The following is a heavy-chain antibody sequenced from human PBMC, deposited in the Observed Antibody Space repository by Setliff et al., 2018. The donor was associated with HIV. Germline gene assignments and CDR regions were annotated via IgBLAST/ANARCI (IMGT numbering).Heavy chain of an antibody. V-gene: IGHV1-69*01. Sequence: KVSCKASGGTFNNLAISWVRQAPGQGLEWMGEFIPLFGTTNYAQKFQGRVSFTADASTNTAYMELSSLRSEDTAVFYCGRGKHYSSGSPPLYDSWGQGTLVTVSS. D-gene: IGHD3-10*01. CDR3: GRGKHYSSGSPPLYDS. J-gene: IGHJ4*02. CDR2: FIPLFGTT. CDR1: GGTFNNLA.